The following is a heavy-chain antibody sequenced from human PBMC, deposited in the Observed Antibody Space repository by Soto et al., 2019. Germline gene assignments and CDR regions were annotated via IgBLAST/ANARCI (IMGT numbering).Heavy chain of an antibody. V-gene: IGHV1-2*02. Sequence: VQLVQSGAEVKKPGASVKVSCKTSGDSFNDYYIHWVRQAPGQGLEWMGWINPNGGLTKYAQKFQGGVQGPGDTPFRTVYWAWGGRRSNEPPFNYGARERGGATATLDYYYFYMDVWGKGTTVTVSS. CDR2: INPNGGLT. D-gene: IGHD5-12*01. J-gene: IGHJ6*03. CDR1: GDSFNDYY. CDR3: ARERGGATATLDYYYFYMDV.